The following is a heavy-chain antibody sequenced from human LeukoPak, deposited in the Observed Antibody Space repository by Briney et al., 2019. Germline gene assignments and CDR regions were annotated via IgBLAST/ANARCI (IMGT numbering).Heavy chain of an antibody. CDR2: LSASDGSA. Sequence: GGTLRLSCAASGFTFSSYGMNWVRQAPGKGLEWVSGLSASDGSAYYADSVKGRFTISRDNSKNTLYLQMNSLRAEDTALYYCAKNIGGYDYWGQGTLVTVSS. D-gene: IGHD5-12*01. CDR3: AKNIGGYDY. V-gene: IGHV3-23*01. J-gene: IGHJ4*02. CDR1: GFTFSSYG.